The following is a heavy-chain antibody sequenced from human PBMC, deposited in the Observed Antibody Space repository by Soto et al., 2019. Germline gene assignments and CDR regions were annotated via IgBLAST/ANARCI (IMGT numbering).Heavy chain of an antibody. V-gene: IGHV1-8*01. J-gene: IGHJ4*02. CDR3: ARGELGDSSGYYYDY. CDR1: GYTFTSYD. Sequence: ASVKVSCKASGYTFTSYDINWVRKATGQGLEWMGWMNPNSGNTGYAQKFQGRVTMTRNTSISTAYMELSSLRSEDTAAYYCARGELGDSSGYYYDYWGQGTLVTVSS. D-gene: IGHD3-22*01. CDR2: MNPNSGNT.